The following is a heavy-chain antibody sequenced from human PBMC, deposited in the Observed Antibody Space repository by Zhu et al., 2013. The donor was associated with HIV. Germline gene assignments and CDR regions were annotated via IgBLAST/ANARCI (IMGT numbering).Heavy chain of an antibody. CDR1: GGTFSSYA. J-gene: IGHJ6*02. D-gene: IGHD3-3*01. CDR2: IIPIFGTA. CDR3: ARDRVSYYDFWSGYEPNLEFYYYGMDV. Sequence: QVQLVQSGAEVKKPGSSVKVSCKASGGTFSSYAISWVRQAPGQGLEWMGGIIPIFGTANYAQKFQGRVTITADESTSTAYMELSSLRSDDTAVYYCARDRVSYYDFWSGYEPNLEFYYYGMDVWGQGTTVTVSS. V-gene: IGHV1-69*01.